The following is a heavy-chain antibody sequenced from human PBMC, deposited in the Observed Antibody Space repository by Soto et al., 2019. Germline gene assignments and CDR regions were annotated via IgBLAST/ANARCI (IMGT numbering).Heavy chain of an antibody. CDR2: ISYDGSNK. J-gene: IGHJ6*02. Sequence: GGSLRLSCAASGFTFSSYGMHWVRQAPGKGLEWVAVISYDGSNKYYADSVKGRFTISRDNSKNTLYLQMNSLRSEDTAVYYCARGIVGGTGVYYYYYGMDVWGQGTTVTVSS. CDR3: ARGIVGGTGVYYYYYGMDV. V-gene: IGHV3-30*03. D-gene: IGHD1-26*01. CDR1: GFTFSSYG.